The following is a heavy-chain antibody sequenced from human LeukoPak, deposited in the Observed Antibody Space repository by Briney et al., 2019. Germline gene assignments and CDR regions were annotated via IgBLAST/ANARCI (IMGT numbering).Heavy chain of an antibody. CDR2: ISGSGSPI. CDR1: RFIFSDYY. V-gene: IGHV3-11*01. J-gene: IGHJ4*02. CDR3: ARGCGNLVY. Sequence: GGSLRLSCVASRFIFSDYYMSWIRQAPGKRPEWISYISGSGSPIFYADSVKGRFAISRDNSKNSLYLQMNSLRAEDTAVYYCARGCGNLVYWGQGTLVTVSS. D-gene: IGHD1-14*01.